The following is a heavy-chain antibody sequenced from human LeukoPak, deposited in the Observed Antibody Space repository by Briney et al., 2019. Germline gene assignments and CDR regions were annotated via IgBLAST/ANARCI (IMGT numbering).Heavy chain of an antibody. V-gene: IGHV1-2*02. J-gene: IGHJ6*03. CDR2: INPNSGGT. Sequence: ASVKVSCKASGYTFTGYYMHWVRQAPGQGLEWMGWINPNSGGTNYAQKFQGRVTMTRDTSISTAYMELSRLRSDDTAVYYCARGNDFWSGYYSYYYYYMDVWGKGTTVTVSS. CDR1: GYTFTGYY. D-gene: IGHD3-3*01. CDR3: ARGNDFWSGYYSYYYYYMDV.